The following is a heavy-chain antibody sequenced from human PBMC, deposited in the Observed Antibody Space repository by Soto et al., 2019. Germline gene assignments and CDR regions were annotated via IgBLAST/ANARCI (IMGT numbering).Heavy chain of an antibody. CDR3: ARLGGSGSYYLDWFDP. CDR1: GYSFTSYW. D-gene: IGHD3-10*01. CDR2: IDPSDSYT. J-gene: IGHJ5*02. V-gene: IGHV5-10-1*01. Sequence: XESLKISCKGCGYSFTSYWISWVRQMPGKGLEWMGRIDPSDSYTNYSPSFQGHVTISADKSISTAYLQWSSLKASDTAMYYCARLGGSGSYYLDWFDPWGQGNLVTVSS.